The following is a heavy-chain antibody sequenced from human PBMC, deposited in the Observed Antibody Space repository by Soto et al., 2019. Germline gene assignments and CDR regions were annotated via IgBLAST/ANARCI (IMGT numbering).Heavy chain of an antibody. CDR3: ARGREMPGIAAAGTDYYYGMDV. CDR1: GYTFTGYY. D-gene: IGHD6-13*01. J-gene: IGHJ6*02. Sequence: ASVKVSCKASGYTFTGYYMHWVRQAPGQGLEWMGWINPNSGGTNYAQKFQGWVTMTRDTSISTAYMELSRLRSDDTAVYYCARGREMPGIAAAGTDYYYGMDVWGQGTTVT. CDR2: INPNSGGT. V-gene: IGHV1-2*04.